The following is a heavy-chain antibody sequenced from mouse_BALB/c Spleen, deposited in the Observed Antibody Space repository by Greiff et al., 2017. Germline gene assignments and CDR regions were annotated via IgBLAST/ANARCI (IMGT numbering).Heavy chain of an antibody. CDR2: IRLKSNNYAT. Sequence: EVQGVESGGGLVQPGGSMKLSCVASGFTFSNYWMNWVRQSPEKGLEWVAEIRLKSNNYATHYAESVKGRFTISRDDSKSSVYLQMNNLRAEDTGIYYCTRVGQGWYFDVWGAGTTVTVSS. V-gene: IGHV6-6*02. CDR3: TRVGQGWYFDV. J-gene: IGHJ1*01. CDR1: GFTFSNYW.